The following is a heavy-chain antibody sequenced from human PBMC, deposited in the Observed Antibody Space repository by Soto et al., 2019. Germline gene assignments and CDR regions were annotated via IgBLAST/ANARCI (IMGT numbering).Heavy chain of an antibody. V-gene: IGHV4-61*08. D-gene: IGHD1-1*01. CDR3: ARRYGYSFDY. CDR2: IYYSGST. Sequence: SETLSLTCAVSGGSISSGGYSWSWIRQPPGKGLEWIGYIYYSGSTNYNPSLKSRVTISVDTSKNQFSLKLSSVTAADTAVYYCARRYGYSFDYWGQGTLVTVSS. CDR1: GGSISSGGYS. J-gene: IGHJ4*02.